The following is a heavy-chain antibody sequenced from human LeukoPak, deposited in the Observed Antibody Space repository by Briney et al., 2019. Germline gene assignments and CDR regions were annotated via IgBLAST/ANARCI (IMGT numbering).Heavy chain of an antibody. Sequence: PGGSLRLSCAASGFSFSNYGMSWVRQAPGKGLEWVSAISGSGGSTYYADSVRGRFTISRDNSKNTLYLQMNSLRAEDTAVYYCAKDLDDILTGYYMSYFDYWGQEPWSPSPQ. J-gene: IGHJ4*01. V-gene: IGHV3-23*01. D-gene: IGHD3-9*01. CDR1: GFSFSNYG. CDR2: ISGSGGST. CDR3: AKDLDDILTGYYMSYFDY.